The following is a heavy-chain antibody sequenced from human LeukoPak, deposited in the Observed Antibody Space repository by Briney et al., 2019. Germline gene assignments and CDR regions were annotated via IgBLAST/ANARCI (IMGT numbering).Heavy chain of an antibody. J-gene: IGHJ6*04. CDR2: IYPGDSDT. D-gene: IGHD3-10*01. Sequence: GESLKISCKGSGYSFTSYWIGWVRQMPGKGLEWMGIIYPGDSDTRYSPSFQGQVTISADKYISTAYLQWSSLKASDTAMYYCARQEELASYGMDVWGKGTTVTVSS. CDR3: ARQEELASYGMDV. V-gene: IGHV5-51*01. CDR1: GYSFTSYW.